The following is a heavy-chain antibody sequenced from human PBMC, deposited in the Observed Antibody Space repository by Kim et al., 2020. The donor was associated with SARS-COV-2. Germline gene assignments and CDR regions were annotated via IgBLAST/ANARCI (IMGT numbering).Heavy chain of an antibody. V-gene: IGHV3-23*01. CDR1: GFTFSSYA. CDR3: AKVRHCSGGSCYGYYYYGMDV. D-gene: IGHD2-15*01. CDR2: ISGSGGST. J-gene: IGHJ6*02. Sequence: GGSLRLSCAASGFTFSSYAMSWVRQAPGKGLEWVSAISGSGGSTYYADSVKGRFTISRDNSKNTLYLQMNSLRAEDTAVYYCAKVRHCSGGSCYGYYYYGMDVWGQGTTVTVSS.